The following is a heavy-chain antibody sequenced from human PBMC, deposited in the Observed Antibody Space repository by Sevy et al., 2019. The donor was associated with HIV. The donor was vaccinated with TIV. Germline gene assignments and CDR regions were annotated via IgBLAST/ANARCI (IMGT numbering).Heavy chain of an antibody. D-gene: IGHD2-2*01. J-gene: IGHJ6*02. V-gene: IGHV1-18*04. CDR2: ISAYNGNT. CDR3: ARVGNRWYQLPVYYYYYYGMDV. Sequence: ASVKVSCKASGYTFTSYGISWVRQAPGQGLEWMGWISAYNGNTNYAQKLQGRVTMTTDTSTSTAYMELRSLTSDDTAVDYSARVGNRWYQLPVYYYYYYGMDVWGQGTTVTVSS. CDR1: GYTFTSYG.